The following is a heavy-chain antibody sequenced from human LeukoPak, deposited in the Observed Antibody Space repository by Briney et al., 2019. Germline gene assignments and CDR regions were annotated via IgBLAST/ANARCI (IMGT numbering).Heavy chain of an antibody. CDR2: INWNGGST. D-gene: IGHD3-10*01. Sequence: GGSLRLSCAASGFTFDDYGMSWVRQAPGKGLEWVSGINWNGGSTGYADSVKGRFTISRDNAKNSLYLQMNSLRAEDKAVYYCAKDPSRGRTFDYWGQGTLVTVSS. J-gene: IGHJ4*02. CDR1: GFTFDDYG. V-gene: IGHV3-20*04. CDR3: AKDPSRGRTFDY.